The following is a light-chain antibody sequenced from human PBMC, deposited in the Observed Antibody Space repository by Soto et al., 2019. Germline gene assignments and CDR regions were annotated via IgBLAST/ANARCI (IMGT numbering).Light chain of an antibody. CDR3: LLSYGGQLGV. Sequence: QAVVTQEPSLTVSPGGTVTLTCAVYTGAVTSSNYPNWFQQKPGQAPRALIYSTNHKYSWTPARFSGSLLGGKAALTLSGVPPEDEADYYCLLSYGGQLGVFGGGTQLTVL. J-gene: IGLJ2*01. V-gene: IGLV7-43*01. CDR1: TGAVTSSNY. CDR2: STN.